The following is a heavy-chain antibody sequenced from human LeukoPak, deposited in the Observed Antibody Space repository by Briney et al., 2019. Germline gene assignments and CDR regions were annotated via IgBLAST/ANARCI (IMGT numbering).Heavy chain of an antibody. CDR1: GFTFSSYA. V-gene: IGHV3-30*04. J-gene: IGHJ4*02. D-gene: IGHD6-13*01. CDR2: ISYDGSNK. Sequence: PGGSLRLSCAASGFTFSSYAMHWVRQAPGKGLEWVAVISYDGSNKYYADSVKGRFTISRDNAKNSLYLQMNSLRAEDTAVYYCASQGSSWYFRHDYWGQGTLVTVSS. CDR3: ASQGSSWYFRHDY.